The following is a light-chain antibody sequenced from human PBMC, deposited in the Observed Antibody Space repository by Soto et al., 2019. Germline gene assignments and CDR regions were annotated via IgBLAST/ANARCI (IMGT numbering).Light chain of an antibody. J-gene: IGKJ1*01. CDR3: QQYNNWS. CDR1: QSVSSN. V-gene: IGKV3-15*01. Sequence: EIVMTQSPATLCLSPGERATLSCRASQSVSSNLAWYQQKPGQAPRLLIYGASTRATGIPARFSGSGSGTEFTLTISSLQSEDFAVYYCQQYNNWSFGQGTKVDIK. CDR2: GAS.